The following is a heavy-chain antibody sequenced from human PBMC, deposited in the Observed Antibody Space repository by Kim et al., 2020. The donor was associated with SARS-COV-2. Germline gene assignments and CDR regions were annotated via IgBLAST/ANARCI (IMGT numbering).Heavy chain of an antibody. CDR1: GFTFSSYA. D-gene: IGHD6-6*01. V-gene: IGHV3-23*01. Sequence: GGSLRLSCAASGFTFSSYAMTWVRQAPGKGLEWVSTVSHTGATPYYAESVKGRFTISRDNSKNMLFLQMNSLRVEDTAVYYCAKGQVVLDYYHGMDVWGQGTTVTVSS. CDR2: VSHTGATP. J-gene: IGHJ6*02. CDR3: AKGQVVLDYYHGMDV.